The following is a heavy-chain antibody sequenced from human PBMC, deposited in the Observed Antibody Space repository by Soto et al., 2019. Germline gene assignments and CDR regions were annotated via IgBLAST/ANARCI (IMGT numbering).Heavy chain of an antibody. Sequence: QVHLVQSGAEVKKPGASVKVSCKASGYTFTSYGITWVRQAPGQGLEWMGWISAHNGNTDYAQKLQGGVIVTRDTSTSTAYMELRSLRSDDTAVYYCARGRYGDSWGQGALVTVSS. D-gene: IGHD1-1*01. J-gene: IGHJ4*02. CDR3: ARGRYGDS. V-gene: IGHV1-18*01. CDR1: GYTFTSYG. CDR2: ISAHNGNT.